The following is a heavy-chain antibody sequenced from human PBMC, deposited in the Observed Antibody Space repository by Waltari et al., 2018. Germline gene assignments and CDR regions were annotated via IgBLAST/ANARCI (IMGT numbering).Heavy chain of an antibody. D-gene: IGHD6-19*01. V-gene: IGHV1-69-2*01. CDR2: VDPEDDET. CDR1: GYTFSDYY. J-gene: IGHJ3*01. Sequence: EVQLLQSGAELKEPGTTVRISCKVSGYTFSDYYLHWVQQAPGKGLRWMGLVDPEDDETIYAYNFEGRVTISADTSTDTAFMELSSLRSEDTAVLYCATALGDSSSASRPFDFWGQGTTVTVSS. CDR3: ATALGDSSSASRPFDF.